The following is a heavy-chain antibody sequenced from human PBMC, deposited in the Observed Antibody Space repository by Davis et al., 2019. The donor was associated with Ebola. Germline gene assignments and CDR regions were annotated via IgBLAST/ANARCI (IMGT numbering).Heavy chain of an antibody. D-gene: IGHD6-19*01. J-gene: IGHJ6*04. Sequence: GGSLRLSCAVSEFTFGSYTVHWVRQAPGKGLEWVAAMSHDGRYKYYADSVKGRSTISRDNSRNTLYLQMNSLRAEDTAVYYCAREQWLGVYYYGMDVWGKGTTVTVSS. CDR1: EFTFGSYT. CDR2: MSHDGRYK. V-gene: IGHV3-30*04. CDR3: AREQWLGVYYYGMDV.